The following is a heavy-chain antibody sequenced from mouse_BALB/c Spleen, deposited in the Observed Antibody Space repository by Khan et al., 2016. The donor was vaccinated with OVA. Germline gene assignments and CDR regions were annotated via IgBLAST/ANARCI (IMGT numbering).Heavy chain of an antibody. Sequence: QIQLVQSGAELVRPGSSVKFSCKASGYAFSNHLMNWVKQGPGQGLEGMGEIIPGDGNTNYNGKFKDKATLPADKSSITAYIQPSSLTSEVSAVYSGARSWADYVAYWGQGTLVTVSA. V-gene: IGHV1-80*01. J-gene: IGHJ3*01. CDR1: GYAFSNHL. CDR2: IIPGDGNT. CDR3: ARSWADYVAY. D-gene: IGHD1-1*01.